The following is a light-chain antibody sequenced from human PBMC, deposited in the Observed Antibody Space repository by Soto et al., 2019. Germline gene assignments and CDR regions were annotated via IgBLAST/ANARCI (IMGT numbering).Light chain of an antibody. CDR3: AAWDDSLNGRV. CDR1: SSDIGGYDF. CDR2: EVT. Sequence: QSVLTQPPSASGSPGQSVTISCTGSSSDIGGYDFVSWYQQHPGKVPKLLIYEVTKRPSGVPDRISGSKSGTSASLAISGLQSDDEADYYCAAWDDSLNGRVFGTGTKLTVL. V-gene: IGLV2-8*01. J-gene: IGLJ1*01.